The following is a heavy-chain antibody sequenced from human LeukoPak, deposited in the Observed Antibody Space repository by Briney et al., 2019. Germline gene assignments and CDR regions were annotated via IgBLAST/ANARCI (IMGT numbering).Heavy chain of an antibody. Sequence: SGTLSLTCAVYGGSFSGYYWSWIRQPPGKGLEWIGEINHSGSTNYNPSLKSRVTISVDTSKNQFSLKLSSVTAADTAVYYCARGSFYDYGDYEDGFDYWGQGTLVTVSS. J-gene: IGHJ4*02. CDR2: INHSGST. CDR3: ARGSFYDYGDYEDGFDY. CDR1: GGSFSGYY. V-gene: IGHV4-34*01. D-gene: IGHD4-17*01.